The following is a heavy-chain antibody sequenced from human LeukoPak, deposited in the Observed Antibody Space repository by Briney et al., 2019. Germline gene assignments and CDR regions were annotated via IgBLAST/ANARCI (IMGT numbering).Heavy chain of an antibody. D-gene: IGHD2-21*02. CDR2: IYYSGST. CDR1: GGSISSYY. CDR3: ARHQVTAIEEAYYFDY. Sequence: SETLSLTCTVSGGSISSYYWSWIRQPPGKGLEWIGYIYYSGSTKYNPSLKSRVTISVDTSKNQFSLKLSSVTAADTAVYYCARHQVTAIEEAYYFDYWGQGTLVTVSS. V-gene: IGHV4-59*08. J-gene: IGHJ4*02.